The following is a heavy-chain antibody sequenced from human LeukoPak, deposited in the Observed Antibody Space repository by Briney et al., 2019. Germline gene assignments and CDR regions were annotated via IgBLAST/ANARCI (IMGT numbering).Heavy chain of an antibody. D-gene: IGHD3-22*01. Sequence: PSETLSLTCAVYGGSFSGYYWSWIRQPPGKGLGWIGEINHSGSTNYNPSLKSRVTISVDTSKIQFSLKLSSVTAADTAVYYCAPRYYYDSSGSSHPYWGQGTLVTVSS. CDR1: GGSFSGYY. CDR2: INHSGST. J-gene: IGHJ4*02. V-gene: IGHV4-34*01. CDR3: APRYYYDSSGSSHPY.